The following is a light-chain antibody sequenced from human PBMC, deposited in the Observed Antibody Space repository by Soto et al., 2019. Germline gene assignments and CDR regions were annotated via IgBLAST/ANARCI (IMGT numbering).Light chain of an antibody. V-gene: IGKV1-33*01. J-gene: IGKJ5*01. Sequence: DIQMTQSPSSLSASVGDSLTITCRASQYISTYLNWYQQKPGKAPKLLIYDASNLETGVPSRFSGSGSGTDFTFTISSLQPEDIATYFCQQYDNLPITFGQGTRLEIK. CDR3: QQYDNLPIT. CDR2: DAS. CDR1: QYISTY.